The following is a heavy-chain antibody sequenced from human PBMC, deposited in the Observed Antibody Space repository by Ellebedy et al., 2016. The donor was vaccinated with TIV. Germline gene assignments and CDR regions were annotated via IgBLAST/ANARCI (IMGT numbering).Heavy chain of an antibody. CDR1: GVSFSGYY. CDR2: INQSGSA. CDR3: AEGRSGWYYFDY. Sequence: SQTLSLTCAVYGVSFSGYYWSWIRQPPGKGLEWIGEINQSGSATYNPSLKGRVTISVDMSKNQFSLRLTSVTAADTAVYYCAEGRSGWYYFDYWGQGTLVTVSS. J-gene: IGHJ4*02. D-gene: IGHD6-19*01. V-gene: IGHV4-34*01.